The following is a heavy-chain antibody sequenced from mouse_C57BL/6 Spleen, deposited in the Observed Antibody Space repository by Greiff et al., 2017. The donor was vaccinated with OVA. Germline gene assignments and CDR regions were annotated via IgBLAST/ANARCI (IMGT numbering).Heavy chain of an antibody. CDR1: GFSLTSYG. D-gene: IGHD2-3*01. CDR3: AKGGWLLDAMDY. V-gene: IGHV2-5*01. J-gene: IGHJ4*01. Sequence: VKLMESGPGLVQPSQSLSITCTVSGFSLTSYGVHWVRQSPGKGLEWLGVIWRGGSTDYNAAFMSRLSITKDNSKSQVFFKMNSLQADDTAIYYCAKGGWLLDAMDYWGQGTSVTVSS. CDR2: IWRGGST.